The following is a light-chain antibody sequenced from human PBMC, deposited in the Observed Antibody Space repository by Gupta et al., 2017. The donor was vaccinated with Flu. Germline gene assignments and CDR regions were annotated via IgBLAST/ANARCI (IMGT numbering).Light chain of an antibody. J-gene: IGLJ3*02. V-gene: IGLV2-14*01. Sequence: PSGVSDRFSGSKSDNTASLTISGLQAEDEATYHCSSYTISATRWVFGGGTTVTVL. CDR3: SSYTISATRWV.